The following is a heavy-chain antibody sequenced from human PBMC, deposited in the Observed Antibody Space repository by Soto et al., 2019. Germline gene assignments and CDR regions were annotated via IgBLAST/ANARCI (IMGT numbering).Heavy chain of an antibody. D-gene: IGHD6-13*01. V-gene: IGHV1-69*12. CDR3: ARVGWGAAAGTYGY. CDR2: IIPIFGTA. Sequence: QVQLVQSGAEVKKPGSSVKVSCKASGGTFSSYAISWVRQAPGQGLEWMGGIIPIFGTANYAQKFQGRVTXXAXEXXSTAYMELSSLRSEDTAVYYCARVGWGAAAGTYGYWGQGTLVTVSS. CDR1: GGTFSSYA. J-gene: IGHJ4*02.